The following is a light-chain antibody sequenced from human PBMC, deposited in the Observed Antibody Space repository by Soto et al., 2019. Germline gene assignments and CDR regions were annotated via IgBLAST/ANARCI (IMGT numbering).Light chain of an antibody. Sequence: EIVMTQSPVTLSVSPGERATLSCRARQSVSSKLAWYQQKPGQAPRLLIYGASTRATGIPARFSGSGSGTEFTLSISRLQSEDFAVYYCQQYNNWPQTFGQGTKLEIK. J-gene: IGKJ2*01. CDR2: GAS. CDR3: QQYNNWPQT. CDR1: QSVSSK. V-gene: IGKV3-15*01.